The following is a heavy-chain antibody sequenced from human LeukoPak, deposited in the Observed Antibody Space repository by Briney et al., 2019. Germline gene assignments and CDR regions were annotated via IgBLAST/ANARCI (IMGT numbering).Heavy chain of an antibody. J-gene: IGHJ4*02. D-gene: IGHD3-22*01. CDR2: IRSKANSYAT. CDR1: GFTFSGSA. Sequence: GGSLRLSCAASGFTFSGSAMHWVRQASGKGLEWVGRIRSKANSYATAYAASVKGRFTISRDDSKNTAYLQMNSLKTEDTAVYYCSTTYYYDSSEGYWGQGTLVTVSS. CDR3: STTYYYDSSEGY. V-gene: IGHV3-73*01.